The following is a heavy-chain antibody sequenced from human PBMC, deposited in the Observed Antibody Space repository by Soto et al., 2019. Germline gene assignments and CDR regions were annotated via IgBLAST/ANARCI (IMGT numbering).Heavy chain of an antibody. V-gene: IGHV4-31*03. CDR3: ARAPEVVIRDAFDI. J-gene: IGHJ3*02. CDR1: GGSISSGGYY. Sequence: QVQLQESVPGLVKPSQTLSLTCTVSGGSISSGGYYWSWIRQHPGKGLEWLGYSYYSGSTYYNPSLTIRVTISVDTSKNQFSLKLSSVTAADTAVYYCARAPEVVIRDAFDIWGQGTMVTVSS. CDR2: SYYSGST. D-gene: IGHD3-22*01.